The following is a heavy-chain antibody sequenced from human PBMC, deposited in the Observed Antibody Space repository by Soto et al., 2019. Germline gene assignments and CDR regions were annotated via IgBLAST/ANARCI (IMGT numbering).Heavy chain of an antibody. Sequence: EVQLVESGGGVVRPGGSLRLSCAASGSTFDDNGMSWVRQAPGKGLEWVSGINRNGGSTGYADSVKGRFTISRDNAKNSLYLKMNSLRAEDTALYYCARSVGATNWFDPWGQGTLVTVSS. CDR1: GSTFDDNG. J-gene: IGHJ5*02. CDR3: ARSVGATNWFDP. V-gene: IGHV3-20*04. CDR2: INRNGGST. D-gene: IGHD1-26*01.